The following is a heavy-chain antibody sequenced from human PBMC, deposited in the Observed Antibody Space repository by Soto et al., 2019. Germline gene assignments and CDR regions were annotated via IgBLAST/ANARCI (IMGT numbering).Heavy chain of an antibody. CDR3: AKSVYGSGSYYTRLFYYYYYGMDV. J-gene: IGHJ6*02. Sequence: GGSLRLSCAASGFTFSSYGMHWVRQAPGKGLEWVAVISYDGSNKYYADSVKGRFTISRDNSKNTLYLQMNSLRAEDTAVYYCAKSVYGSGSYYTRLFYYYYYGMDVWGQGTTVTVSS. D-gene: IGHD3-10*01. CDR2: ISYDGSNK. V-gene: IGHV3-30*18. CDR1: GFTFSSYG.